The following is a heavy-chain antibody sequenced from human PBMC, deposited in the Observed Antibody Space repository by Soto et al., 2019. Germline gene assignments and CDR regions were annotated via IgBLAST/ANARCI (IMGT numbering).Heavy chain of an antibody. CDR3: ATLYQLLSIADSYYGMDV. J-gene: IGHJ6*02. CDR2: FDPEDGET. D-gene: IGHD2-2*01. V-gene: IGHV1-24*01. Sequence: ASVKVSCKVSGYTLTELSMHWVRQAPGKGLEWMGGFDPEDGETIYAQKFQGRVTMTEDTSTDTAYMELSSLRSEDTAVYYCATLYQLLSIADSYYGMDVWGQGTTVTV. CDR1: GYTLTELS.